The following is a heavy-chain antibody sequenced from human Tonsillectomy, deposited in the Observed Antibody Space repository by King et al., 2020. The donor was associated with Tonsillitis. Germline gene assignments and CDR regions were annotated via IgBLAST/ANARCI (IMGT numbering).Heavy chain of an antibody. D-gene: IGHD2/OR15-2a*01. CDR3: ARDTDQIDYYFDY. CDR1: GFTFSSYA. J-gene: IGHJ4*02. CDR2: ISYGGSNK. Sequence: VQLVQSGGGVVQPGRSLRLSCAASGFTFSSYAMHWVRQAPGKGLEWVAVISYGGSNKYYADSVKGRFTISRDNSKNTLYLQMNSLRAEDTAVYYCARDTDQIDYYFDYWGQGTLVTVSS. V-gene: IGHV3-30*04.